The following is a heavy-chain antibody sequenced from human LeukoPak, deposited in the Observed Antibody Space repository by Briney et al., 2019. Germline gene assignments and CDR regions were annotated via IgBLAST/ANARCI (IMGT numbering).Heavy chain of an antibody. D-gene: IGHD1-7*01. CDR3: ARAGYNWNYDY. CDR2: ITLNSGGR. CDR1: GYTFTGYY. Sequence: GASVKLSCTASGYTFTGYYMHLVWQAPGQGKEWMGWITLNSGGRNYEQKYQGRVTITRDTAISTAYMELRRLRLGDTAVDYCARAGYNWNYDYWGQGTLVTVSS. J-gene: IGHJ4*02. V-gene: IGHV1-2*02.